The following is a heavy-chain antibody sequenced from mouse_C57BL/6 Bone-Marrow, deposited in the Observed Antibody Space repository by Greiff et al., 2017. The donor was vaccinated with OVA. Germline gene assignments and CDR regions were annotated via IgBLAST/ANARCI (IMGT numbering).Heavy chain of an antibody. V-gene: IGHV1-64*01. D-gene: IGHD2-3*01. Sequence: QVQLQQPGAELVKPGASVKLSCKASGYTFTSYWMHWVKQRPGQGLEWIGMIHPNSGSTNYNEKFKSKATLTVDKSSSTAYMQLSSLTSEDSAVYYCASDDGYFAWCAYWGQGTLVTVSA. CDR2: IHPNSGST. J-gene: IGHJ3*01. CDR3: ASDDGYFAWCAY. CDR1: GYTFTSYW.